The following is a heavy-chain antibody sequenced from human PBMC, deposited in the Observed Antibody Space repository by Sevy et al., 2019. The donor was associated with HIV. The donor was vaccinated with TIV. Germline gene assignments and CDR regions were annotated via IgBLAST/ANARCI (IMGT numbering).Heavy chain of an antibody. CDR1: GFTFGDYA. CDR3: TRGRYTYVPFDY. J-gene: IGHJ4*02. D-gene: IGHD3-10*02. Sequence: GGSLRLSCTASGFTFGDYAMNWFRQAPGKGLEWVGFIRTKAYGGTTEYAASVKGRFTISRDDSKSIAYLQMNSLKTEDTAVYYCTRGRYTYVPFDYWGQGTLVNVSS. V-gene: IGHV3-49*03. CDR2: IRTKAYGGTT.